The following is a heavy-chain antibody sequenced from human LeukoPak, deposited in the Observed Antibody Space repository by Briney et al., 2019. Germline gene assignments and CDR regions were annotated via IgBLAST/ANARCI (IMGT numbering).Heavy chain of an antibody. J-gene: IGHJ5*02. CDR2: ISNGGSDK. V-gene: IGHV3-30*18. CDR3: AKDQARYSSSWYDH. D-gene: IGHD6-19*01. CDR1: GFTFINYG. Sequence: PGGSLRLSCAASGFTFINYGMHWVRQAPGKGLEWVAVISNGGSDKYYADSVKGRFTISRDNSKNMLYLQMNSLRAEDTSVYYCAKDQARYSSSWYDHWGQGTLVTVSS.